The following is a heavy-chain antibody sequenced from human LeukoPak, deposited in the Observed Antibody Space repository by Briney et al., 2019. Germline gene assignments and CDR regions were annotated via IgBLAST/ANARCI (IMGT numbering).Heavy chain of an antibody. J-gene: IGHJ4*02. CDR3: AEDLFGGPARAYFHY. CDR1: GFTFSSYA. CDR2: ISGSGGYT. Sequence: PGGSLRLSCAASGFTFSSYAMSWVRQAPGAGLEWVSSISGSGGYTYYADSVKGRFITSRDNSKNTLYLQMNSLRAEDTAVYYCAEDLFGGPARAYFHYWGQGTLVTVSS. V-gene: IGHV3-23*01. D-gene: IGHD3-16*01.